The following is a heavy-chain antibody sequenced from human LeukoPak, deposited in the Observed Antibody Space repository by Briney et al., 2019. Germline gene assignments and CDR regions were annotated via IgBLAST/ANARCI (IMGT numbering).Heavy chain of an antibody. V-gene: IGHV1-18*01. CDR1: GYTFTSYG. D-gene: IGHD5-12*01. J-gene: IGHJ5*02. CDR3: ARRSGYNWCDP. CDR2: ISAYNGNT. Sequence: ASVKVSCKASGYTFTSYGISWVRQAPGQGLEWMGWISAYNGNTNYAQKLQGRVTMTTDTSTSTAYMELRSLRCDDTGVYYCARRSGYNWCDPWGERTRVTVPS.